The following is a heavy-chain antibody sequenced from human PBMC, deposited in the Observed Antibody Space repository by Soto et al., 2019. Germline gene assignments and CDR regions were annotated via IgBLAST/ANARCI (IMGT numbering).Heavy chain of an antibody. CDR3: AKDYDILTGFDY. J-gene: IGHJ4*02. Sequence: GGSLRLSCVASGFTFSSYAMSWVRQAPGKGLEWVSAISGSGGSTYYADSVKGRFTISRDNSKNTLYLQMNSLRAEDTAVYYCAKDYDILTGFDYWGQGTLVTVYS. V-gene: IGHV3-23*01. CDR2: ISGSGGST. CDR1: GFTFSSYA. D-gene: IGHD3-9*01.